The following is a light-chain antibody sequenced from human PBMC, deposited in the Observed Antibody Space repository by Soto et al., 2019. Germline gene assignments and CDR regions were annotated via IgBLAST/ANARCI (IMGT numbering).Light chain of an antibody. J-gene: IGKJ4*01. V-gene: IGKV3-15*01. Sequence: EIVMTQSPATLSVSPGERATLSCRASQSVSINLAWFQQKPGQAPRLLIYGASTRATGIPARFSGSGSGTEFTLTISRLQSEDFAVYYCQQCKDWPLTFGGGTKVEIK. CDR1: QSVSIN. CDR2: GAS. CDR3: QQCKDWPLT.